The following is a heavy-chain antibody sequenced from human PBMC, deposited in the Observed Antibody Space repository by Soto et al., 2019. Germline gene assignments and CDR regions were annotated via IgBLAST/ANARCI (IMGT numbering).Heavy chain of an antibody. V-gene: IGHV4-4*07. CDR3: VRDRADFSSTYYHYFSV. Sequence: QVQLQESGPGLVKPSQTLSLTCKVSGTSVRHFYWRWIRQSAGKGLEWIGRIYSTGTTNFNPSLKRRLTMSMDMSKNQVSLNLTSVTAADTAVYYCVRDRADFSSTYYHYFSVWGRGTLVTVSS. J-gene: IGHJ2*01. D-gene: IGHD6-13*01. CDR1: GTSVRHFY. CDR2: IYSTGTT.